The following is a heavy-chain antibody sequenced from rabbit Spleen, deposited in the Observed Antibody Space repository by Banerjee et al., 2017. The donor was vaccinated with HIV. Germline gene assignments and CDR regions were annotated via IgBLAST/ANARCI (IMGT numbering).Heavy chain of an antibody. CDR2: IEPIFGNT. Sequence: QEQLMESGGGLVQPGGSLKLSCKASGFDFSRTGVSWVRQAPGKGLEWIGYIEPIFGNTYYANWVNGRFTISSHNAQNTLYLQLSSLTAADTATYFCARHIGGVGSRLWGQGTLVTVS. CDR3: ARHIGGVGSRL. V-gene: IGHV1S47*01. D-gene: IGHD3-1*01. J-gene: IGHJ3*01. CDR1: GFDFSRTG.